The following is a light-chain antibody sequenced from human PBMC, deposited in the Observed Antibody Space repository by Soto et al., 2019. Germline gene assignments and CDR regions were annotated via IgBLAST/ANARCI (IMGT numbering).Light chain of an antibody. CDR2: GNT. Sequence: QSALTQPPSVSGAPWQRVSVSCSGSSSNIGAGYDVHWYQQLPGTAPKLLIFGNTNRPSGVPDRFSGSKSGTSASLAINGLQAEDEADYYCQSYDSSLSASYVFGTGTKVTVL. CDR3: QSYDSSLSASYV. CDR1: SSNIGAGYD. J-gene: IGLJ1*01. V-gene: IGLV1-40*01.